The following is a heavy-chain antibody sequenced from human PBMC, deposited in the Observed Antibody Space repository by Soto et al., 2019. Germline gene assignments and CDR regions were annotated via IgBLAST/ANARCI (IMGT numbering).Heavy chain of an antibody. CDR3: ARAIRVTTMYDYYFYMDV. J-gene: IGHJ6*03. CDR2: IKPDGSEK. D-gene: IGHD4-17*01. Sequence: GGSLRLSCAASGFVFSHFWMTWVRQAPGKGLEWVANIKPDGSEKYFLDSVKGRVTLSRDNAKNSGYLQMNSLRAEDAAVYYCARAIRVTTMYDYYFYMDVWGKGTTVTVSS. CDR1: GFVFSHFW. V-gene: IGHV3-7*01.